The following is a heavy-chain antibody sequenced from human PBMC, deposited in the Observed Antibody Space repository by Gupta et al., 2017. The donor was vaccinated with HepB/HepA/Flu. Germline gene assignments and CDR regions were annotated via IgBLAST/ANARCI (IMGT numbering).Heavy chain of an antibody. CDR2: ISSSSSYI. D-gene: IGHD3-10*01. CDR3: ARDLRGFGDWNY. V-gene: IGHV3-21*01. Sequence: EVQLVESGGGLVKPGGSLRLSCAASGFTFSSYSMNWVRQAPGKGLEWVSSISSSSSYIYYADSVKGRFTISRDNAKNSLYLQMNSLRAEDTAVYYCARDLRGFGDWNYWGQGTLVTVSS. CDR1: GFTFSSYS. J-gene: IGHJ4*02.